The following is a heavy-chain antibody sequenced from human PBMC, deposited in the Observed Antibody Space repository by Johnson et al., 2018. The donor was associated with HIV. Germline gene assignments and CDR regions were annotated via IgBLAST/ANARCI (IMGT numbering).Heavy chain of an antibody. Sequence: QVQLVESGGGVVQPGRSLRLSCEASGFTFSSYPMHWVRQAPGKGLEWVAFIRYDGSNKYYADSVKGRFTISRDKSNNTLYLQMDRLRAEDTAVYYCARCGRLLWSGPGAFDIWVQGAMVTVSS. D-gene: IGHD3-10*01. CDR2: IRYDGSNK. V-gene: IGHV3-30*04. J-gene: IGHJ3*02. CDR1: GFTFSSYP. CDR3: ARCGRLLWSGPGAFDI.